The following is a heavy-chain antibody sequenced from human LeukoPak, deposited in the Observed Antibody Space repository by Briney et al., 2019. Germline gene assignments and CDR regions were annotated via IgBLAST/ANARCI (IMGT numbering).Heavy chain of an antibody. CDR2: VYDSGST. CDR3: ARGLRYFDY. J-gene: IGHJ4*02. Sequence: SETLSLTCAVAGVSVSSSNYYWGWIRQPPGRGLEWIGSVYDSGSTYYNPSLESRVTISVDTSRNQFSLKLRSVTATDTAVYYCARGLRYFDYWGQGTLVTVSS. D-gene: IGHD4-17*01. V-gene: IGHV4-39*01. CDR1: GVSVSSSNYY.